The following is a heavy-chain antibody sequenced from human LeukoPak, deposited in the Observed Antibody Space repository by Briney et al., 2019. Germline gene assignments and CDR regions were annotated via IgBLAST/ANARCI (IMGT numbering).Heavy chain of an antibody. V-gene: IGHV3-21*01. CDR3: AGTMVRGVIGY. CDR1: GFTFSSYS. CDR2: ISSSSSYI. J-gene: IGHJ4*02. D-gene: IGHD3-10*01. Sequence: GGSLRLSCAASGFTFSSYSMNWVRQAPGKGLEWVSSISSSSSYIYYADSVRGRFTISRDNAKNSLYLQMNSLRAGDTAVYYCAGTMVRGVIGYWGQGTLVTVSS.